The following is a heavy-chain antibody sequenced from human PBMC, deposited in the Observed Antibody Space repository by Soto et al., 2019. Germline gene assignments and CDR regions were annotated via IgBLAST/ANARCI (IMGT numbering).Heavy chain of an antibody. CDR2: INHVGRT. V-gene: IGHV4-39*01. D-gene: IGHD7-27*01. J-gene: IGHJ4*02. Sequence: QLQLQESGPGLVKPSETLSLTCIVSGGSIRGSSYYWGWIRQPPGKGLEWIGNINHVGRTYYNPSLKSRVTTSVDTSKNQFSLKLSSVTAADTAVYYCAGGLWGEPDCWGQGTLVTVSS. CDR3: AGGLWGEPDC. CDR1: GGSIRGSSYY.